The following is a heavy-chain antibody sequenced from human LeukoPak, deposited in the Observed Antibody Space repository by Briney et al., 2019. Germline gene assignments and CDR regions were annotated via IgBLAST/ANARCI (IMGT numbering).Heavy chain of an antibody. CDR1: GGSFSGYY. D-gene: IGHD3-3*01. Sequence: SETLSLTCAVYGGSFSGYYWSWIRQPAGKGLEWIGRIYTSGSTNYNPSLKSRVTMSVDTSKNQFSLKLSSVTAADTAVYYCAREVLLYYDFWSGSYDAFDIWGQGTMVTVSS. CDR3: AREVLLYYDFWSGSYDAFDI. J-gene: IGHJ3*02. CDR2: IYTSGST. V-gene: IGHV4-4*07.